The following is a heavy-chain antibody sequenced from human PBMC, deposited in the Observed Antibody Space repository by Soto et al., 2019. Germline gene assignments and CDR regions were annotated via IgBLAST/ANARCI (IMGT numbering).Heavy chain of an antibody. Sequence: QVQLVESGGGVVQPGRSLRLSCAASGFTFSSYGMHWVRQAPGKGLEWVAVIWYDGSNKYYADSVKGRFTITRDNSKNPLYLQMNSLRAEDTAVYYCARDSLGYCSGGSCYGFDYWGQGTLVTVSS. CDR1: GFTFSSYG. CDR2: IWYDGSNK. J-gene: IGHJ4*02. CDR3: ARDSLGYCSGGSCYGFDY. V-gene: IGHV3-33*01. D-gene: IGHD2-15*01.